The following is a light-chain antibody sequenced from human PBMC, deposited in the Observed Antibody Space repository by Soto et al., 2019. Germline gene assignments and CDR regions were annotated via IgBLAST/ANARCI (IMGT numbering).Light chain of an antibody. CDR1: QSVLYSSNNKNY. CDR2: CAS. Sequence: DIVMTQSPDSLAVSLGERATINCKSSQSVLYSSNNKNYLAWYQQKPGQPPKLLIYCASTRESGVPDRFSGSESGTDFTLTISSLQAEDVAVYYCQQYYSTPRRTFGQGTKVEIK. J-gene: IGKJ1*01. CDR3: QQYYSTPRRT. V-gene: IGKV4-1*01.